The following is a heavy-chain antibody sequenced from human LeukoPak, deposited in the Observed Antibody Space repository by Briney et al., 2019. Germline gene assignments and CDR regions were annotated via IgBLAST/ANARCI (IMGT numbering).Heavy chain of an antibody. CDR3: AKCVSGDGCTANY. V-gene: IGHV3-30*02. D-gene: IGHD5-24*01. CDR1: GFTSSSYG. CDR2: IRYDGSNK. J-gene: IGHJ4*02. Sequence: GGSLRLSCAESGFTSSSYGVHWVRQAPGKGLEWVAFIRYDGSNKYYADSVKGRFTISRDNSKNTLYLQMNSLRAEDTAVYYCAKCVSGDGCTANYWGQGTLVTVSS.